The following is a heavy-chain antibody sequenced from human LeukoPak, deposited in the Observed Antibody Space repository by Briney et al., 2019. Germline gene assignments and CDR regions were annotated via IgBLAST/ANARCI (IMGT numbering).Heavy chain of an antibody. V-gene: IGHV3-30*18. Sequence: GGSLRLSCAASGLTFSSFGMHWVRQAPGMGLEWVALISYDGDNEYYADSVKGRFTISRDNSKNTLYLQMNSLRTEDTAVYYCAKRIQYGSSWYSMDVWGQGTTVTVSS. D-gene: IGHD6-13*01. CDR1: GLTFSSFG. CDR2: ISYDGDNE. J-gene: IGHJ6*03. CDR3: AKRIQYGSSWYSMDV.